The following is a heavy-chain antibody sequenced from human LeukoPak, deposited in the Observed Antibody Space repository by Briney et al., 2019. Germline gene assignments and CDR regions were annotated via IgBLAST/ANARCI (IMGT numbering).Heavy chain of an antibody. Sequence: SETLSLTCAVYGGSLNNYYWSWIRLPPGKGLEWIGEINHSGSTNYSPSLKSRDTISVDTSKNQFSLKLNSVSAADTAVYYCARVQAAGDGYYFDFWGQGTLVTVSS. D-gene: IGHD7-27*01. CDR3: ARVQAAGDGYYFDF. CDR2: INHSGST. V-gene: IGHV4-34*01. CDR1: GGSLNNYY. J-gene: IGHJ4*02.